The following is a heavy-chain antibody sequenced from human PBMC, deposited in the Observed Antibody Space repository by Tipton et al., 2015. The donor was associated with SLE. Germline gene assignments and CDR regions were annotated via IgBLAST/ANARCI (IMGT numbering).Heavy chain of an antibody. J-gene: IGHJ4*02. CDR3: ASSEDVQDFAY. D-gene: IGHD1-1*01. CDR1: GYTITSYY. V-gene: IGHV1-46*01. Sequence: QVQLVQSGAEVRKPGASVNVSCKASGYTITSYYVHWVRQAPGQGLEWMGVINPSAGTTKYAQKLRGRVTLTRDTSTSTVYMEMRGLRSADTAVYYCASSEDVQDFAYWGQGTLVTVSS. CDR2: INPSAGTT.